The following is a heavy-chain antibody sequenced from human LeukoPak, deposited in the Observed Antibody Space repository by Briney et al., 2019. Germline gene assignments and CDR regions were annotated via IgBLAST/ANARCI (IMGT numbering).Heavy chain of an antibody. CDR3: ARDRGSMDADDY. CDR1: GDTFKSYA. J-gene: IGHJ4*02. CDR2: IIPVINTV. V-gene: IGHV1-69*04. Sequence: VKVSCKASGDTFKSYAISWVRQAPGQGLEWMGRIIPVINTVNHAQRFQGRVTISADILTSTAYLELRSLTSEDTAMYYCARDRGSMDADDYWGQGTQVTVSS. D-gene: IGHD2-8*01.